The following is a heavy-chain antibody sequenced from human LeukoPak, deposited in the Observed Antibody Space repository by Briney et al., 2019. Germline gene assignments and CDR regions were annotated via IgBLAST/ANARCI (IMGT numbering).Heavy chain of an antibody. CDR3: AREDSDGDYGQYNWFDP. J-gene: IGHJ5*02. CDR1: GFTFSSYE. V-gene: IGHV3-48*03. D-gene: IGHD4-17*01. Sequence: GGSLRLSCAASGFTFSSYEMNGVRQAPGKGLEWVSYISSSGSTIYYADSVKGRFTISRDNAKNSLYLQMNSLRAEDTAVYYCAREDSDGDYGQYNWFDPWGQGTLVTVSS. CDR2: ISSSGSTI.